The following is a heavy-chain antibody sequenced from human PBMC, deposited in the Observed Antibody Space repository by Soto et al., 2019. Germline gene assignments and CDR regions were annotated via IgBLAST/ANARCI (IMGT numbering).Heavy chain of an antibody. V-gene: IGHV4-31*01. CDR3: ARDRGYESSLGLYY. D-gene: IGHD3-22*01. Sequence: QVQLQESGPGLVKPSQTLSLTCTVSGGSISSGGYYWSWIRQHPGKGLEWIGYIYYSGSTYYNPSPTSQVPISVDTSKKQFSLKLSPVSAADTAVYFYARDRGYESSLGLYYWGQGTLVTVSS. CDR1: GGSISSGGYY. J-gene: IGHJ4*02. CDR2: IYYSGST.